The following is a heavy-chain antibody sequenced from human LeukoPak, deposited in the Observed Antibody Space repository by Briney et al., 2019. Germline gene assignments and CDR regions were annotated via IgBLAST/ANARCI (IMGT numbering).Heavy chain of an antibody. CDR1: GYTFTSYW. Sequence: GESLKISCKGSGYTFTSYWINWVRQMPGKGLEWMGIIYPGESETRYSPSFQGQVTISANKSITTVYLQWSSLKASDAAMYYCARLYGDYALDYWGQGTLISVSS. CDR3: ARLYGDYALDY. J-gene: IGHJ4*02. D-gene: IGHD4-17*01. CDR2: IYPGESET. V-gene: IGHV5-51*01.